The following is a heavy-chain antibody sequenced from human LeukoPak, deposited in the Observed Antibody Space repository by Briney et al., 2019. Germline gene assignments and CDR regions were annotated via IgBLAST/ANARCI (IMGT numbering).Heavy chain of an antibody. CDR2: ISSSGSTI. Sequence: TGGSLRLSCAASGFTFSSYEMNWVRQAPGKGLEWVSYISSSGSTIYYADSVKGRFTISRDNAKNSLYLQMNSLRAEDTAVYYCARDTYSGYDWAFDVWGQGTMVTVSS. CDR1: GFTFSSYE. D-gene: IGHD5-12*01. J-gene: IGHJ3*01. CDR3: ARDTYSGYDWAFDV. V-gene: IGHV3-48*03.